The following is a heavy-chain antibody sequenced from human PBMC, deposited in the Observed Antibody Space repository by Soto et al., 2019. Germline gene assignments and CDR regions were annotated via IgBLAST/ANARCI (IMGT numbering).Heavy chain of an antibody. CDR1: GYTFTSYG. CDR3: AREGVGLNAEYYYYYMDV. Sequence: ASVKVSCKASGYTFTSYGISWVRQAPGQGLEWMGWISAHNGNTNYAQKLQGRVTMTTDTSTSTAYMELRSLRSDDTAVYYCAREGVGLNAEYYYYYMDVWGKGTTVTVSS. CDR2: ISAHNGNT. V-gene: IGHV1-18*01. D-gene: IGHD3-3*01. J-gene: IGHJ6*03.